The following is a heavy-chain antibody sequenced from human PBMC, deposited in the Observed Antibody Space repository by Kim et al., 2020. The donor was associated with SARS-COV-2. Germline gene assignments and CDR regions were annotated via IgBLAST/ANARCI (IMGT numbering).Heavy chain of an antibody. D-gene: IGHD6-19*01. J-gene: IGHJ5*02. CDR3: AKGSGWYQTGWFDP. V-gene: IGHV3-33*06. Sequence: ADSGKGRFTDSRDNSKNTLYLQRNSLRAEDTAVYYCAKGSGWYQTGWFDPWGQGTLVTVSS.